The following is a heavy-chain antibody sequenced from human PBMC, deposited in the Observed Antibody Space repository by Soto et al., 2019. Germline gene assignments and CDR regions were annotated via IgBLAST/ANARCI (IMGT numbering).Heavy chain of an antibody. CDR1: GGTFKNYG. V-gene: IGHV1-69*12. CDR3: AGEMGGTGLHL. D-gene: IGHD3-9*01. Sequence: QVQLVQSGAEVKKPGSSVKVSCRTSGGTFKNYGFSWVRQAPGQGLEWMGGIIPMFGTTNYGQIFQGRLTITADESTSTASTELSSLKPEDTAVYYCAGEMGGTGLHLWGQGTRVTVSS. CDR2: IIPMFGTT. J-gene: IGHJ5*02.